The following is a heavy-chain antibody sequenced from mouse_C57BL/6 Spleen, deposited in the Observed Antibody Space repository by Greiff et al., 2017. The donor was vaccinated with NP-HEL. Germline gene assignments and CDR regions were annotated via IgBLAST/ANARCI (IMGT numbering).Heavy chain of an antibody. J-gene: IGHJ2*01. CDR2: INPNNGGT. Sequence: VQLQQSGPELVKPGASVKISCKASGYTFTDYYMNWVKQSHGKSLEWIGDINPNNGGTSYNQKFKGKATLTVDKSSSTAYMELRSLTSEDSAVYYCARWTTVVDFDYWGQGTTLTVSS. CDR1: GYTFTDYY. CDR3: ARWTTVVDFDY. D-gene: IGHD1-1*01. V-gene: IGHV1-26*01.